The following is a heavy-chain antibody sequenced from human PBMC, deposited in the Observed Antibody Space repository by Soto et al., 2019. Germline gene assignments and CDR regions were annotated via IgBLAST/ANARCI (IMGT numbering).Heavy chain of an antibody. J-gene: IGHJ6*02. V-gene: IGHV4-59*01. D-gene: IGHD3-10*01. CDR3: ARDSLLWFGESNYYYYGMDV. Sequence: SETLSLTCTVSGGSISSYYWSWIRQPPGKGLEWIGYIYYSGSTNYNPSLKGRVTISVDTSKNQFSLKLSSVTAADTAVYYCARDSLLWFGESNYYYYGMDVWGQGTTVTVSS. CDR1: GGSISSYY. CDR2: IYYSGST.